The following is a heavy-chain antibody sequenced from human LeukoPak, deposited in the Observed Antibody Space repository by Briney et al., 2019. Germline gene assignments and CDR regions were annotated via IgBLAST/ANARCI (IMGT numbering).Heavy chain of an antibody. J-gene: IGHJ4*02. Sequence: GGPLRLSCAASGFTFSSYSMNWVRQAPGKGLEWVSYISSSSSTIYYADSVKGRFTISRDNAKNSLYLQMNSLRDEDTAVYYCASVVVTAISPFEFDYWGQGTLVTVSS. CDR3: ASVVVTAISPFEFDY. CDR1: GFTFSSYS. CDR2: ISSSSSTI. V-gene: IGHV3-48*02. D-gene: IGHD2-21*02.